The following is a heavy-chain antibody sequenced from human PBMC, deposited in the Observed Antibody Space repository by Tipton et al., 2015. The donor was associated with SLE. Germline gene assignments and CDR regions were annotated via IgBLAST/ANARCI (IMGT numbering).Heavy chain of an antibody. CDR2: INWNGGST. CDR3: ARELSGYPFDY. CDR1: GFSFDDYG. J-gene: IGHJ4*02. Sequence: SLRLSCAASGFSFDDYGMSWVRQAPGKGLEWVSGINWNGGSTTYADSMKGRFTISRDNAKNSLHLQMNSLRAEDTAVYYCARELSGYPFDYWGQGTLVTVSS. V-gene: IGHV3-20*04. D-gene: IGHD3-22*01.